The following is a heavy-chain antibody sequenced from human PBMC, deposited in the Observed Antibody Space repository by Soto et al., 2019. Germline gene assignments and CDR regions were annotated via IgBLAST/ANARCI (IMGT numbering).Heavy chain of an antibody. Sequence: QVQLVESGGGVVQPGRSLRLSCAASGFTFSSYGMHWVRQAPGKGLEWVAVISYDGSNKYYADSVKGRFTISRDNSKNTLYLQMNSLRAEDTAVYYCATGSDYGDYSFAYWGQGTLVTVSS. J-gene: IGHJ4*02. CDR2: ISYDGSNK. CDR1: GFTFSSYG. CDR3: ATGSDYGDYSFAY. D-gene: IGHD4-17*01. V-gene: IGHV3-30*03.